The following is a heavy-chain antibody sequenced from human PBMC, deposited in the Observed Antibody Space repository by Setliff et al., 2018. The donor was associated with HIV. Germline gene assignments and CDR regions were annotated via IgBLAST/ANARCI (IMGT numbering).Heavy chain of an antibody. Sequence: PGGSLRLSCAASGFTFSSYAMSWVRQTPGKGLEWVSFISSSAGSTYYSDSVKGRFTISRDNSKNTLYLQMNSLRAEDTAVYYCARDQWGYPDSFNIWGQGTVVTVSS. D-gene: IGHD1-26*01. CDR1: GFTFSSYA. CDR3: ARDQWGYPDSFNI. J-gene: IGHJ3*02. CDR2: ISSSAGST. V-gene: IGHV3-23*01.